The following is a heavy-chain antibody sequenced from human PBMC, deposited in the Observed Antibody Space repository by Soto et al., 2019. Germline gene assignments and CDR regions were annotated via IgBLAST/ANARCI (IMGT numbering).Heavy chain of an antibody. CDR1: GGSVSSGSYY. CDR3: ARERGDYYGSGSQPPYGMDV. J-gene: IGHJ6*02. D-gene: IGHD3-10*01. CDR2: IYYSGST. V-gene: IGHV4-61*01. Sequence: SSETLSLTCTVSGGSVSSGSYYWSWIRQPPGKGLEWIGYIYYSGSTNYNPSLKSRVTISVDTSKNQFSLKLSSVTAADTAVYYCARERGDYYGSGSQPPYGMDVWGQGTTVTVSS.